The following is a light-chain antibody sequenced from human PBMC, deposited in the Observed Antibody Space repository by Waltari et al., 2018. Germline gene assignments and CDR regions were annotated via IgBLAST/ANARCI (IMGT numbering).Light chain of an antibody. V-gene: IGLV3-1*01. J-gene: IGLJ2*01. CDR3: QAWDSSTVV. CDR1: KLGDKY. CDR2: QDS. Sequence: SYELTQPPSVSVSPGQTASITCSGEKLGDKYACWYQQKPGQSPVLVIYQDSKRPSGIPERFSGSNSGNTATLTIRGTQAMDEADYYCQAWDSSTVVFGGGTKLTVL.